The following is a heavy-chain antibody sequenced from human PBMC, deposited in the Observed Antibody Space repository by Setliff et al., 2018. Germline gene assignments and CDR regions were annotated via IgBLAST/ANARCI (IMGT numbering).Heavy chain of an antibody. CDR1: GFTFSSSA. CDR2: ISGRGGST. V-gene: IGHV3-23*01. Sequence: GSLRLSCAASGFTFSSSAMSWVRQAPGKGLEWVSTISGRGGSTYYADSVKGRFTISRDNSKNTLYLQMSSLRAEDTAIYYCAHIAGGGNSPRHDYWGQGTLVTVSS. D-gene: IGHD2-21*01. J-gene: IGHJ4*02. CDR3: AHIAGGGNSPRHDY.